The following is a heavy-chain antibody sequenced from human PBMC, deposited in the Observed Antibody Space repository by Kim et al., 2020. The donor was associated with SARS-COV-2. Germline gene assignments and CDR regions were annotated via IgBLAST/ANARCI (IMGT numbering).Heavy chain of an antibody. CDR1: GFTFSSYA. CDR3: AKGYFMVRGVMGAYYYYGMDG. Sequence: GGSLRLSCAASGFTFSSYAMSWVRQAPGKGLEWVSAISGSGGSTYYADSVKGRFTISRDNSKNTLYLQMNSLRAEDTAVYYCAKGYFMVRGVMGAYYYYGMDGWGQGTTVTVSS. D-gene: IGHD3-10*01. J-gene: IGHJ6*02. CDR2: ISGSGGST. V-gene: IGHV3-23*01.